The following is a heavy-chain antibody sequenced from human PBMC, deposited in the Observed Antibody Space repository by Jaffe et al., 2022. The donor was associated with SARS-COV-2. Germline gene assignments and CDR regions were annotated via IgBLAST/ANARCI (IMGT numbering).Heavy chain of an antibody. CDR1: GGTFSSYA. V-gene: IGHV1-69*01. J-gene: IGHJ4*02. Sequence: QVQLVQSGAEVKKPGSSVKVSCKASGGTFSSYAISWVRQAPGQGLEWMGGIIPIFGTANYAQKFQGRVTITADESTSTAYMELSSLRSEDTAVYYCARHGNWYSSSWDDLDYYFDYWGQGTLVTVSS. D-gene: IGHD6-13*01. CDR3: ARHGNWYSSSWDDLDYYFDY. CDR2: IIPIFGTA.